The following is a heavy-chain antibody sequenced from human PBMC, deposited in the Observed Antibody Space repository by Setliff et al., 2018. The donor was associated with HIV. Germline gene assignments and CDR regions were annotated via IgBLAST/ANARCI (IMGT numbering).Heavy chain of an antibody. CDR2: IYHGGTT. CDR3: ARTNRWELLSPYFDA. J-gene: IGHJ4*02. V-gene: IGHV4-4*02. D-gene: IGHD1-7*01. CDR1: GDSIGSSSW. Sequence: SETLSLTCAVSGDSIGSSSWWGWVRQAPGKGLEWIGEIYHGGTTKYNPSLKSRVTMSVDRPNNHFSLRLASVTAADTAVYFCARTNRWELLSPYFDAWGQGTLVTVSS.